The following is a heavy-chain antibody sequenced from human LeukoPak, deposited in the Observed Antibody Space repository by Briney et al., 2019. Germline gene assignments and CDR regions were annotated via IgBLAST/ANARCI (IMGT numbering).Heavy chain of an antibody. CDR1: GFTVSSNY. Sequence: GGSLRLSCAASGFTVSSNYMTWVRQAPGKGLEWVSGISGSGDNTWYGDSVKGRVTISRDNSKKTVDLQMHGLRAEDTAVYYCAKASVWTMVRVVSYFDEWGQGIQVTVSS. V-gene: IGHV3-23*01. J-gene: IGHJ4*02. CDR3: AKASVWTMVRVVSYFDE. D-gene: IGHD3-10*01. CDR2: ISGSGDNT.